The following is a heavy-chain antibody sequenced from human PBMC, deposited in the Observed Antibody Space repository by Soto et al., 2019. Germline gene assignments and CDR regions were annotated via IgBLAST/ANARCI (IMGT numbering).Heavy chain of an antibody. D-gene: IGHD3-10*01. CDR1: GFTVTTNY. CDR2: VYSGGST. V-gene: IGHV3-66*01. CDR3: ARDFSGKNDALDI. Sequence: EVQLVESGGGLVQPGGSLRLSCAASGFTVTTNYMSWVRQPPGKGLEWVSVVYSGGSTYYADSVKGRFIVSRDNSKNTLYLQMNSLRAEDTAVSYCARDFSGKNDALDIWGQGTVVTVSS. J-gene: IGHJ3*02.